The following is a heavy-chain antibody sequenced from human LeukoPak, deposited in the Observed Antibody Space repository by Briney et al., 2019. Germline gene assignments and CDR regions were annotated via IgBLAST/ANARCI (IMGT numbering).Heavy chain of an antibody. CDR2: IYTSGST. D-gene: IGHD3-10*01. J-gene: IGHJ5*02. Sequence: SETLSLTCTVSGGSISSGSYYWSWIRQPAGKGLEWIGRIYTSGSTNYNPSLKSRVTISVDTSKNQFSLKLSSVTAADTAVYYCAREAVRDQRGWFDPWGQGTLVTVSS. CDR3: AREAVRDQRGWFDP. V-gene: IGHV4-61*02. CDR1: GGSISSGSYY.